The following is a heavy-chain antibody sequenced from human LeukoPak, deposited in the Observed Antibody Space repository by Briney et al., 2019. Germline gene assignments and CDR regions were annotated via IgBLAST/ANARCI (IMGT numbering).Heavy chain of an antibody. D-gene: IGHD2-21*02. V-gene: IGHV3-23*01. Sequence: GGSPRLSCAASGFTFSSHAMSWVRQAPGKGLEWVSTISGSGGGTYYANSVKGRFTISRDNSKNTLYLQMNSLRAEDSAVYYCAKDACVGDCNFHFDYWGQGTLVPVSS. CDR3: AKDACVGDCNFHFDY. CDR2: ISGSGGGT. J-gene: IGHJ4*02. CDR1: GFTFSSHA.